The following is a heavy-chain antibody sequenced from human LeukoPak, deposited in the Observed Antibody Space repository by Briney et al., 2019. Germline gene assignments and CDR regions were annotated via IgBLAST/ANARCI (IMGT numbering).Heavy chain of an antibody. J-gene: IGHJ3*02. Sequence: SETLSLTCTVSDGAIAGYSWSWIRQAPGKGLEWIGYIYYSGDTNYNPSLQSRVTVSVDTSKNQFSLKLTSVSAADTAVYYCARERYYYDSSGPSDAFDIWGQGTMVTVSS. D-gene: IGHD3-22*01. V-gene: IGHV4-59*01. CDR3: ARERYYYDSSGPSDAFDI. CDR1: DGAIAGYS. CDR2: IYYSGDT.